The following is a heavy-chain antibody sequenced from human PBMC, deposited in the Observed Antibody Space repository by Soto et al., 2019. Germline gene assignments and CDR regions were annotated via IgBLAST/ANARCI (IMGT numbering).Heavy chain of an antibody. CDR3: ARDRAMVV. CDR1: GFTVSRNY. CDR2: IYSGGST. Sequence: EVQLVESGGGLVQPGGSLSPSWAASGFTVSRNYMSWARQAPGRGLEGVSVIYSGGSTNYADSVKGRFTSTRDNSKNTLYLQMTSLGAEDTAVYYCARDRAMVVWGQGSTVTVSS. V-gene: IGHV3-66*01. J-gene: IGHJ6*02.